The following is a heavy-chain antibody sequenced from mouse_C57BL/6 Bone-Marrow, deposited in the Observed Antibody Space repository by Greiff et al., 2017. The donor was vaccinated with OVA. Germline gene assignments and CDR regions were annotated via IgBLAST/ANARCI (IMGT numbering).Heavy chain of an antibody. D-gene: IGHD1-1*02. J-gene: IGHJ3*01. CDR3: ARSECCGNPWFAY. V-gene: IGHV1-64*01. CDR1: GYTFTSYW. CDR2: IHPNSGST. Sequence: QVQLQQPGAELVKPGASVKLSCKASGYTFTSYWMHWVKQRPGQGLEWIGMIHPNSGSTNYNEKFKSKATLTVDKSSSTAYMQLSSLTSEDSAVYYCARSECCGNPWFAYWGQGTLVTVSA.